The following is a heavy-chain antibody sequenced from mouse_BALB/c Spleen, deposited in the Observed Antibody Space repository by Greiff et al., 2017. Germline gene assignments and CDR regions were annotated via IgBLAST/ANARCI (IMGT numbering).Heavy chain of an antibody. CDR3: ARHGEGTGYFDY. Sequence: EVKLQESGGDLVKPGGSLKLSCAASGFTFSSYGMSWVRQTPDKRLEWVATISSGGSYTYYPDSVKGRFTISRDNAKNTLYLQMSSLKSEDTAMYYCARHGEGTGYFDYWGQGTTLTVSS. CDR1: GFTFSSYG. D-gene: IGHD2-14*01. CDR2: ISSGGSYT. V-gene: IGHV5-6*01. J-gene: IGHJ2*01.